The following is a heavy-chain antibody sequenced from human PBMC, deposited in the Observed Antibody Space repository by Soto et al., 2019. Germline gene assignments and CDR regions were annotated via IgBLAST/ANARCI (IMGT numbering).Heavy chain of an antibody. Sequence: SETLSLTCTVSGGSISSSSYYWGWIRQPPGKGLEWIGSIYYSGSTYYNPSLKSRVTISVDTSKNQFSLKLSSVTAADTAVYYCARRYRGYDSQGYYYYYMDVWGKGTTVTVSS. CDR1: GGSISSSSYY. V-gene: IGHV4-39*01. CDR3: ARRYRGYDSQGYYYYYMDV. J-gene: IGHJ6*03. CDR2: IYYSGST. D-gene: IGHD5-12*01.